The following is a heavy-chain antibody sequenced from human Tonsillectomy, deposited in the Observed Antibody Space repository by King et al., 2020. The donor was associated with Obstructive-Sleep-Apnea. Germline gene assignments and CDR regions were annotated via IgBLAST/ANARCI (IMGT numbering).Heavy chain of an antibody. D-gene: IGHD3-22*01. CDR3: ARGDTMIVVVTPDAFDI. J-gene: IGHJ3*02. CDR1: GGSFSGYY. CDR2: INHSGST. Sequence: VQLQQWGAGLLKPSEPLSLTCAVYGGSFSGYYWSWIRQPPGKGLEWIGEINHSGSTNYNPSLKSRVTISVDTSKNQFSLKLSSVTAADTAVYYCARGDTMIVVVTPDAFDIWGRGTMVTVSS. V-gene: IGHV4-34*01.